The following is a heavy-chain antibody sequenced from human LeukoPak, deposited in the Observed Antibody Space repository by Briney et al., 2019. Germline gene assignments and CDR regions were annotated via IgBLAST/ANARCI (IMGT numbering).Heavy chain of an antibody. CDR1: GGAISRYY. Sequence: PAETLSLTCTDSGGAISRYYWSWIRQPPGKGQEWIGYIYYSGSTNYNPSLKSRVTISVDTSKNQFSLKLSSVTAADTAVYYCARGRLRYFDWLPHHDAFDIWGQGTMVTVSS. J-gene: IGHJ3*02. CDR3: ARGRLRYFDWLPHHDAFDI. CDR2: IYYSGST. D-gene: IGHD3-9*01. V-gene: IGHV4-59*08.